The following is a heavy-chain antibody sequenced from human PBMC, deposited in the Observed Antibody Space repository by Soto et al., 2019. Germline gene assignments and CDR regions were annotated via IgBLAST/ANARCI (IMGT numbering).Heavy chain of an antibody. J-gene: IGHJ4*02. CDR2: IYYSGST. V-gene: IGHV4-31*03. D-gene: IGHD3-10*01. CDR3: ARDPGLLWFGESQHYFDY. CDR1: GGSISSGGYY. Sequence: QVQLQESGPGLVKPSQTLSLTCTVSGGSISSGGYYWSWIRQHPGKGQEWIGYIYYSGSTYYNPSLKSRVTISVDTSKNQFSLKLSSVTAADTAVYYCARDPGLLWFGESQHYFDYWGQGTLVTVSS.